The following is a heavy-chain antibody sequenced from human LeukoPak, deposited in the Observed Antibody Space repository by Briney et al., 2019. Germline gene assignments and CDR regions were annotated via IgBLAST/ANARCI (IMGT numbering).Heavy chain of an antibody. J-gene: IGHJ3*02. D-gene: IGHD5-18*01. CDR3: AASYSYNMSDDAFDI. CDR1: GFTFTSSA. V-gene: IGHV1-58*02. Sequence: SVKVSCKASGFTFTSSAMQWVRQARGQRLEWIGWIVVGGGNTNYAQKFQERVTITRDMSTSTAYMELSSLRSEDTAVYYCAASYSYNMSDDAFDIWGQGTMVTVSS. CDR2: IVVGGGNT.